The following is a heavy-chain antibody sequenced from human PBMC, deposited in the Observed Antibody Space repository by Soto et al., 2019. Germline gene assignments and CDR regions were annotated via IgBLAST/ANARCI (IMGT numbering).Heavy chain of an antibody. CDR2: INYGGST. Sequence: QLQLQESGPGLVKPSETLSLTCTVSGDSISSRNSYWGWIRQPPGKGLEWIGSINYGGSTYYNPSLKSRITISVDTSKNQLSLKLSSVTATDTAVYFCAKTGFCSGYRVADYWGQGTLVIVSS. V-gene: IGHV4-39*01. J-gene: IGHJ4*02. D-gene: IGHD3-3*01. CDR3: AKTGFCSGYRVADY. CDR1: GDSISSRNSY.